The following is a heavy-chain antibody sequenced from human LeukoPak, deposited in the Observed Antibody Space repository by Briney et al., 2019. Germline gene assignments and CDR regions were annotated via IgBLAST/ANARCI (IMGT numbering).Heavy chain of an antibody. V-gene: IGHV3-74*01. D-gene: IGHD3-22*01. CDR1: GFTFSSYW. CDR3: ARQNGYSKIFDY. CDR2: INNDGSGT. Sequence: PGGSLRLSCAASGFTFSSYWMHWVRQAPGKGPVWVSRINNDGSGTTYADSVKGRFTISRDDAKNTLYLQMNSLRAEDTAVYYCARQNGYSKIFDYWGQGTLVTVSS. J-gene: IGHJ4*02.